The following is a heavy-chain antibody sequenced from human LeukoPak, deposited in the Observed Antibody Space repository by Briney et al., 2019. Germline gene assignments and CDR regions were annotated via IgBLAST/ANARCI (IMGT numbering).Heavy chain of an antibody. CDR3: ANLGTAFHFDY. CDR1: GFTFSSYG. Sequence: GGSLRLSCAASGFTFSSYGMHWVRQAPGKGLEWVAVISYDGSNKYYADSVKGRFTISRDNSKNTLYLQMNSLRAEDTAVYYCANLGTAFHFDYWGQGTLVTVSS. V-gene: IGHV3-30*18. CDR2: ISYDGSNK. D-gene: IGHD5-18*01. J-gene: IGHJ4*02.